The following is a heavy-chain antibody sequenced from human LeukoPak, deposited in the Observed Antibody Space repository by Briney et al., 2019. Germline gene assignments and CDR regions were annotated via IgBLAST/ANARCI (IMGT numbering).Heavy chain of an antibody. CDR2: INHSGST. D-gene: IGHD6-19*01. V-gene: IGHV4-34*01. CDR3: ARAGRSGWYGMDV. J-gene: IGHJ6*02. CDR1: GGSFSGYY. Sequence: SETLSLTCAVYGGSFSGYYWSWIRQPPGNGLEWIGEINHSGSTNYNPSLKSRVTISVDTSKNQFSLKLSSVTAADTAVYYCARAGRSGWYGMDVWGQGTTVTVSS.